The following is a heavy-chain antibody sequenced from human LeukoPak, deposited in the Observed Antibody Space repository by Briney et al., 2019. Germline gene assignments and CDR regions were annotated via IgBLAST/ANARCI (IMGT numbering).Heavy chain of an antibody. Sequence: GESLKISCKGSGYSFTSYWIGWVRQMPGKGLEWMGIIYPGDSDTRYSPSFQGQVTISADKSISTAYLQWSSLKASDTAMYYCARLNVRAVAGTVYYGMDVWGQGTTVTVSS. D-gene: IGHD6-19*01. CDR3: ARLNVRAVAGTVYYGMDV. V-gene: IGHV5-51*01. CDR1: GYSFTSYW. CDR2: IYPGDSDT. J-gene: IGHJ6*02.